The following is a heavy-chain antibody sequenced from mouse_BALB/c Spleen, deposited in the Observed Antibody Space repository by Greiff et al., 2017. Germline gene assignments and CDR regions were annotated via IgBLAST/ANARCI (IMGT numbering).Heavy chain of an antibody. Sequence: QVQLQQPGAELVKPGASVKISCKASGYTFTSYWMNWVKQRPGQGLEWIGEIDPSDSYTNNNQKFKDKATLTVDKSSSTAYMQLSSLTSEDSAVYYCARSYYGYDDWGQGTTLTVSS. CDR1: GYTFTSYW. D-gene: IGHD1-2*01. CDR3: ARSYYGYDD. J-gene: IGHJ2*01. CDR2: IDPSDSYT. V-gene: IGHV1S126*01.